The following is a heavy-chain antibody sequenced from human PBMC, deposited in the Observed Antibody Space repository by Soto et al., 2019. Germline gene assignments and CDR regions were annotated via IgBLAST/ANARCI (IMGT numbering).Heavy chain of an antibody. J-gene: IGHJ5*02. CDR1: GFTFSSYA. V-gene: IGHV3-33*06. CDR3: AKEGRVGYSTRSFRRDNGFDP. D-gene: IGHD6-13*01. Sequence: QVQLGESGGGVVQPGRSLRLSCAASGFTFSSYAMHWVRQAPGKGLEWVAAILYDGSNQYYADAVKGRFTISRDNSKNTLYLQRTSRRVEDTAVYYCAKEGRVGYSTRSFRRDNGFDPWGQGTPVTVSS. CDR2: ILYDGSNQ.